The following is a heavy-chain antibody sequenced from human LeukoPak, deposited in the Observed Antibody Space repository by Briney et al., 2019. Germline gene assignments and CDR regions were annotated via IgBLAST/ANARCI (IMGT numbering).Heavy chain of an antibody. V-gene: IGHV3-23*01. CDR2: ISGSGDNT. CDR1: GFTFSSYA. CDR3: AKGSYYDSSGSFYFDY. J-gene: IGHJ4*02. D-gene: IGHD3-22*01. Sequence: GGSLRLSCAASGFTFSSYAMSWVRQAPGKGLEWVSGISGSGDNTYYADSVKGRFTISRDNSKNALYVQVNSLGTEDTAAYYCAKGSYYDSSGSFYFDYWGQGTLVTVSS.